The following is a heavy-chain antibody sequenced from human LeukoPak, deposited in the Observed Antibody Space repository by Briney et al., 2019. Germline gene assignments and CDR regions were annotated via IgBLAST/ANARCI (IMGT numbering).Heavy chain of an antibody. CDR2: IWYDGSNK. CDR1: GFTFSSYA. CDR3: ARDRNWYFDS. D-gene: IGHD1-20*01. V-gene: IGHV3-33*08. Sequence: GGSLRLSCAASGFTFSSYAMSWVRQAPGKGLEWVAGIWYDGSNKYNVDSVTGRFTISRDNSNNTLFLQLDSLRAEDTAVYYCARDRNWYFDSWGQGTLVTVSS. J-gene: IGHJ4*02.